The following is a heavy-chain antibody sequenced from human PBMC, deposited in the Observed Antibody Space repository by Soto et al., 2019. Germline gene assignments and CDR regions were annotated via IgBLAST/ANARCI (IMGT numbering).Heavy chain of an antibody. Sequence: GASVMVSCRASGYTFTSYGISCVRQAPGQRLEWMGWISAYNGNTNYAQKLQGRVTMTTDTSTSTAYMELRSLRSDDTAVYYCASVWFDYDYVWGSYRDLLFDYWGQGTLVTVSS. CDR3: ASVWFDYDYVWGSYRDLLFDY. CDR1: GYTFTSYG. CDR2: ISAYNGNT. D-gene: IGHD3-16*02. J-gene: IGHJ4*02. V-gene: IGHV1-18*01.